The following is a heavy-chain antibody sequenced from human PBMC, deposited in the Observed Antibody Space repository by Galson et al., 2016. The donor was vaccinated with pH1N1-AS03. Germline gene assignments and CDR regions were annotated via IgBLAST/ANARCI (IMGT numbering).Heavy chain of an antibody. D-gene: IGHD3-10*01. J-gene: IGHJ4*02. CDR3: ARDLGGGIIKEAY. CDR2: ISGDNGNT. CDR1: GYTFTSYG. Sequence: SVKVSCKASGYTFTSYGISWVRQATGQRLEWMGWISGDNGNTNYAQKFQGRVTMTTDTSTSTAYMELRSLRSDDTAVFYCARDLGGGIIKEAYWGQGTLVTVSS. V-gene: IGHV1-18*04.